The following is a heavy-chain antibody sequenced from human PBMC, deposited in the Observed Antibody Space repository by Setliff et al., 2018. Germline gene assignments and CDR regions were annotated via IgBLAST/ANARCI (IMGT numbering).Heavy chain of an antibody. V-gene: IGHV3-33*05. CDR3: GRETGYSTGWGYGAGYYYYMDV. Sequence: GGSLRLSCAASAFTFSGYAMHWVRQAPGKGLEWVAFISYDGSNRYYADSVKGRLTISRDNAKNSLDLQLNSLRAEDTAVYYCGRETGYSTGWGYGAGYYYYMDVWGKGTTVTVSS. CDR2: ISYDGSNR. J-gene: IGHJ6*03. D-gene: IGHD3-10*01. CDR1: AFTFSGYA.